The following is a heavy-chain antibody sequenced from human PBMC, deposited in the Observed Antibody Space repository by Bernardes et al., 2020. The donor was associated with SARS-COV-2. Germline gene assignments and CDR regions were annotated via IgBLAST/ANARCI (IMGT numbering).Heavy chain of an antibody. CDR3: ARVSSYDSVIYFYDLDF. CDR2: MNPDSGHT. V-gene: IGHV1-8*01. Sequence: SVKVSCKASGYTFTNHEINWVRQAPGKGLEWLGWMNPDSGHTGSPQNFRGRITMTGDTSITTAYMELSSLGPEDTAVYYCARVSSYDSVIYFYDLDFWGQGTLVTVSS. J-gene: IGHJ4*02. CDR1: GYTFTNHE. D-gene: IGHD3-22*01.